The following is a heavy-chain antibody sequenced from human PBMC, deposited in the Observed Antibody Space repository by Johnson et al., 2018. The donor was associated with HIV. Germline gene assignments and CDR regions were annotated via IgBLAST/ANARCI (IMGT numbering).Heavy chain of an antibody. V-gene: IGHV3-30*18. CDR1: GFTFSSYG. J-gene: IGHJ3*02. CDR2: VSYDGSNK. D-gene: IGHD1-26*01. Sequence: QVQLVESGGGVVQPGRSLRLSCAASGFTFSSYGMHWVRQAPGKGLEWVAVVSYDGSNKYYADSVKGRFTISRDNSKNTLYLQMNSLRTEDTAVYYCAKYFGTHIEGAEGALDIWGQGTMVTVSS. CDR3: AKYFGTHIEGAEGALDI.